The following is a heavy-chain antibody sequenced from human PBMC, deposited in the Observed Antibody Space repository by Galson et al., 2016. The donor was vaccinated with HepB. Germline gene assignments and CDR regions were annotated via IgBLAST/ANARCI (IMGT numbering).Heavy chain of an antibody. Sequence: CAISGDSVSRNTAAWNWIRQSPSRGLEWLGRTYFRSKWYSDYGVAVNGRITISPDTAKNQFSLHLTSVHPDDTGIYYCVEGFSLRNWGQGTLVTVSS. J-gene: IGHJ4*02. CDR3: VEGFSLRN. CDR1: GDSVSRNTAA. CDR2: TYFRSKWYS. V-gene: IGHV6-1*01.